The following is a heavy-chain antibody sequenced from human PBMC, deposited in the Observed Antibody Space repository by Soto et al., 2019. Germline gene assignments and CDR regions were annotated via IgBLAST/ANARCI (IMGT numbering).Heavy chain of an antibody. V-gene: IGHV1-3*01. CDR3: AREGGINGGIQLYAFDI. CDR2: INAGNGNT. Sequence: ASVKVSCKASGYTFTSYAMHWVRQAPGQRLEWMGWINAGNGNTKYSQKFQGRVTITRDTSASTAYMELSSLRSEDTAVYYCAREGGINGGIQLYAFDIWGQGTMVTVSS. J-gene: IGHJ3*02. D-gene: IGHD5-18*01. CDR1: GYTFTSYA.